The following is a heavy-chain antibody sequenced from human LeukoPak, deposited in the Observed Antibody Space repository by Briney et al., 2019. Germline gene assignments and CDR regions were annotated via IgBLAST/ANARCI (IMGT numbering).Heavy chain of an antibody. CDR2: IYSGGFT. Sequence: GSLRLSCAASGFTVSSNYMTWVRQAPGKGLEWVSVIYSGGFTYYADSVKGRFTISRDNSKNTLYLQMNSLRAEDTAVYYCARGAAAELDYWGQGTLVTVSS. CDR3: ARGAAAELDY. J-gene: IGHJ4*02. D-gene: IGHD6-13*01. CDR1: GFTVSSNY. V-gene: IGHV3-66*01.